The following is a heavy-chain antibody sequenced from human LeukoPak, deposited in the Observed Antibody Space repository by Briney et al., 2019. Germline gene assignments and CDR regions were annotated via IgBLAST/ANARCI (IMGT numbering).Heavy chain of an antibody. Sequence: GGSLRLSCAASGFTFSSYWMNWVRQAPGKGLEWVSYISSSSSTIYYADSVKGRFTISRDNAKNSLYLQMNSLRAEDTAVYYCARVSGELLLDAFDIWGQGTMVTVSS. V-gene: IGHV3-48*01. J-gene: IGHJ3*02. D-gene: IGHD1-26*01. CDR1: GFTFSSYW. CDR2: ISSSSSTI. CDR3: ARVSGELLLDAFDI.